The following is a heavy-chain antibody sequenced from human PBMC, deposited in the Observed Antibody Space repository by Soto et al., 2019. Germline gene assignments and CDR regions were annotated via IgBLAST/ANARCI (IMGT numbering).Heavy chain of an antibody. J-gene: IGHJ6*02. CDR2: ISYDGSNK. D-gene: IGHD3-3*01. CDR1: GFTFSSYA. Sequence: QVQLVESGGGVVQPGRSLRLSCAASGFTFSSYAMHWVRQAPGKGLEWVAVISYDGSNKYYADSVKGRFTISRDNSKNTLYLQMNSLRAEDTAVYYCARDLPYYDFWSGYPAPGGMDVWGQGTTVTVSS. CDR3: ARDLPYYDFWSGYPAPGGMDV. V-gene: IGHV3-30-3*01.